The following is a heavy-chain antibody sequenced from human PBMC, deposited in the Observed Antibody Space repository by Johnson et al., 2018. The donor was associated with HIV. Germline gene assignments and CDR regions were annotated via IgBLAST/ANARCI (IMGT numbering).Heavy chain of an antibody. V-gene: IGHV3-9*01. CDR1: GFTFDDYT. CDR2: ISWNSGSI. Sequence: VQLVESGGGVVQPGGSLRLSCAASGFTFDDYTMHWVRQAPGKGLAWVSLISWNSGSIGYADSVKGRFTISRDNAKNSLYLQMNSLRAEDTAVYYCARAQYNYALGRGAFDIWGQGTMVTVSS. CDR3: ARAQYNYALGRGAFDI. D-gene: IGHD5-18*01. J-gene: IGHJ3*02.